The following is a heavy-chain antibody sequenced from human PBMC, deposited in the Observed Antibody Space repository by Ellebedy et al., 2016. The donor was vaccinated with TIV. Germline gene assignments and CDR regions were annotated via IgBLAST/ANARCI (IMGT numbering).Heavy chain of an antibody. CDR2: IWYDGSNK. Sequence: GGSLRLSXAASGFTFSSYGMHWVRQAPGKGLEWVAVIWYDGSNKYYADSVKGRFTISRDNSKNTLYLQMNSLRAEDTAVYYCARDLQGDSSLPGSGSLTSWGQGTLVTVSS. J-gene: IGHJ5*02. V-gene: IGHV3-33*08. D-gene: IGHD3-10*01. CDR3: ARDLQGDSSLPGSGSLTS. CDR1: GFTFSSYG.